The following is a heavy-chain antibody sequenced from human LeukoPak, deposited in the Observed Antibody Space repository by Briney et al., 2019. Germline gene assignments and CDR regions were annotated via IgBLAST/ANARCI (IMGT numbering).Heavy chain of an antibody. J-gene: IGHJ1*01. Sequence: GASVKVSCKASGYTFTSYDINWVRQATGQGLEWMGWMNPNSGNTGYAQKFQGRVTMTRYTSISTAYMELSSLRSEDTAVYYCARGSVAGTLGYFQHWGQGTLVTVSS. V-gene: IGHV1-8*01. CDR3: ARGSVAGTLGYFQH. CDR2: MNPNSGNT. D-gene: IGHD6-13*01. CDR1: GYTFTSYD.